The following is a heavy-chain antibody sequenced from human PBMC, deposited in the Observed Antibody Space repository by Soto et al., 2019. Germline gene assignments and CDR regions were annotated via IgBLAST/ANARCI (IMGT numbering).Heavy chain of an antibody. V-gene: IGHV4-59*01. J-gene: IGHJ6*02. D-gene: IGHD5-12*01. CDR2: IYYSGST. CDR3: ARAYGGFDNGLDV. CDR1: GDSIRSYY. Sequence: SETLSLTCTVSGDSIRSYYWTWIRQPPGKGLELIGYIYYSGSTRYNPSLKSRVTISVDMSKNQFSLKLSSVIAADAAVYYCARAYGGFDNGLDVWGQGTAVTVSS.